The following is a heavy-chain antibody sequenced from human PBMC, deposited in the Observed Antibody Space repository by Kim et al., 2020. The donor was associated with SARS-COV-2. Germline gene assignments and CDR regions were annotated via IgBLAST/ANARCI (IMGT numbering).Heavy chain of an antibody. CDR1: GFTFSSYG. Sequence: GGSLRLSCAASGFTFSSYGMHWVRQAPGKGLEWVAVISYDGSNKYYADSVKGRFTISRDNSKNTLYLQMNSLRAEDTAVYYCVTTFGGYSYGIFDYWGQG. CDR2: ISYDGSNK. J-gene: IGHJ4*02. D-gene: IGHD5-18*01. V-gene: IGHV3-30*03. CDR3: VTTFGGYSYGIFDY.